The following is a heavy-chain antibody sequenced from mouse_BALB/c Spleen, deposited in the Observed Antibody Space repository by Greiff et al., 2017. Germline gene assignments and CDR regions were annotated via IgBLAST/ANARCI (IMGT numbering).Heavy chain of an antibody. D-gene: IGHD2-14*01. CDR1: GYTFTSYW. CDR3: ARDWEVSAY. J-gene: IGHJ3*01. Sequence: QVQLQQPGAELVKPGASVKLSCKASGYTFTSYWMHWVKQRPGQGLEWIGEINPSNGRTNYNEKFKSKATLTVDKSSSTAYMQLSSLTSEDSAVYYCARDWEVSAYWGQGTLVTVS. V-gene: IGHV1S81*02. CDR2: INPSNGRT.